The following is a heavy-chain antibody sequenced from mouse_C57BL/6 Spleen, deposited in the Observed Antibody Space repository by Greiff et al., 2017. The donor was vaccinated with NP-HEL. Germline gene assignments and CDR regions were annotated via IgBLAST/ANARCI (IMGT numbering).Heavy chain of an antibody. CDR1: GYTFTSYW. D-gene: IGHD2-4*01. V-gene: IGHV1-64*01. CDR3: ARSTYYDYDGGAYYAMDY. J-gene: IGHJ4*01. Sequence: QVQLQQPGAELVKPGASVKLSCKASGYTFTSYWMHWVKQRPGQGLEWIGMIHPNSGSTNYNEKFKSKATLTVDKSSSTAYMQLSSLTSEDSAVYYCARSTYYDYDGGAYYAMDYWGQGTSVTASS. CDR2: IHPNSGST.